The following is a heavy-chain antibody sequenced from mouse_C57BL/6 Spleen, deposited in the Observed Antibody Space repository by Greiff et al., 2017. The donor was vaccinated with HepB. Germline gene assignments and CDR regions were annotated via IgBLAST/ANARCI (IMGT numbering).Heavy chain of an antibody. CDR2: IWSGGST. CDR3: ARGDDYLLNY. CDR1: GFSLTSYG. Sequence: QVHVKQSGPGLVQSPQSLSIPCTVSGFSLTSYGVHWVRQSPGKGLEWLGVIWSGGSTDYNAAFISRLCISKDNSKSQVFVKMNSLQADDTAIYYCARGDDYLLNYWGQGTTLTVAS. V-gene: IGHV2-2*01. J-gene: IGHJ2*01. D-gene: IGHD5-5*01.